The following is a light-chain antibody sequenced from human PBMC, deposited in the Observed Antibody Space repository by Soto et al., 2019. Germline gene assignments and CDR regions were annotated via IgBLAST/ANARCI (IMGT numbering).Light chain of an antibody. J-gene: IGKJ4*01. CDR1: QSVSSGY. CDR3: QQYDDWLRLT. V-gene: IGKV3-20*01. CDR2: GAS. Sequence: IVLTQSPGTLSLYQGESSPLSCRAIQSVSSGYLAWYQQKPGQAPRLLIFGASYRATGIPARFSGSGSGTEFNLTISSLQSEDFAVYFCQQYDDWLRLTFGGGTKLDI.